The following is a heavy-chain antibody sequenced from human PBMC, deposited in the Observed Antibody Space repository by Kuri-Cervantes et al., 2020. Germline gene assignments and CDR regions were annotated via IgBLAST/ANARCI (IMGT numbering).Heavy chain of an antibody. CDR1: GFTFSDYY. J-gene: IGHJ3*02. CDR3: AKRQATLWIKGGENAFDI. V-gene: IGHV3-23*01. Sequence: GESLKISCVASGFTFSDYYMSWIRQAPGKGLEWVSAISGSGGSTYYADSVKGRFTISRDNSKNTLYLQMNSLRAEDTAVYYCAKRQATLWIKGGENAFDIWGQGTMVTVSS. D-gene: IGHD1-26*01. CDR2: ISGSGGST.